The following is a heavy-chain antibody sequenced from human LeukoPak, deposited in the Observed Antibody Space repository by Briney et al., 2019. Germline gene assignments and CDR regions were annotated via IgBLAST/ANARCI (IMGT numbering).Heavy chain of an antibody. CDR1: GFTFSSYS. V-gene: IGHV3-48*01. D-gene: IGHD1-1*01. CDR3: ARDHGGRNWNEADY. CDR2: ISSSSSTI. Sequence: GGSLRLSCAASGFTFSSYSMNWVRQAPGKGLEWVSYISSSSSTIYYADSVKGRFTISRDNAKNSLYLQMNSLRAEDTAVYYCARDHGGRNWNEADYWGQGTLVTVSS. J-gene: IGHJ4*02.